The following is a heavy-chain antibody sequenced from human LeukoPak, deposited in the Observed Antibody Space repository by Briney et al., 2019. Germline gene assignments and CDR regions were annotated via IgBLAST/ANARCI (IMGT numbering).Heavy chain of an antibody. V-gene: IGHV4-4*07. J-gene: IGHJ6*03. D-gene: IGHD6-13*01. CDR3: ARAGNPYTGYSSSWYYYYYMDV. Sequence: PSETLSLTCTVSGGSISSYYGSWIRQPAGKGLEWMGRIYPSGSTNYNPSLKSRVTMSVDTSKNQFSLKLSSVTAADTAVYYCARAGNPYTGYSSSWYYYYYMDVWGKGTTVTVSS. CDR2: IYPSGST. CDR1: GGSISSYY.